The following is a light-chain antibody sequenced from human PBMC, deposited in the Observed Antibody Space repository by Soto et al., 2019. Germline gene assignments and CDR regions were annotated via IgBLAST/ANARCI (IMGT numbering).Light chain of an antibody. J-gene: IGKJ2*01. V-gene: IGKV3-20*01. Sequence: EIVLTQSPGTLSLSPGERATLSCKTSQTVSSTYLAWYQQKPGQAPRLLIYGASSRATGVQDRFSGSGSGTTFTLTISRLEPEDFAVYYCQQYSTSPPEYTFGQGTKLEIK. CDR2: GAS. CDR3: QQYSTSPPEYT. CDR1: QTVSSTY.